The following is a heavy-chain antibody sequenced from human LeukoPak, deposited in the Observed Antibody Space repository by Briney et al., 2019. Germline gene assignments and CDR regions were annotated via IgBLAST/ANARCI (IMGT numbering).Heavy chain of an antibody. Sequence: SQTLSLTCAISGDSVSSNSAAWSWIRQSPLRGLEWLGRTYYRSKWYNDYAVSVKSRITINSDTSKNQFSLQLNSVTPEDTAVYYCARGSINSTWLWGQGTLVTVSS. J-gene: IGHJ4*02. CDR1: GDSVSSNSAA. D-gene: IGHD5-12*01. CDR2: TYYRSKWYN. CDR3: ARGSINSTWL. V-gene: IGHV6-1*01.